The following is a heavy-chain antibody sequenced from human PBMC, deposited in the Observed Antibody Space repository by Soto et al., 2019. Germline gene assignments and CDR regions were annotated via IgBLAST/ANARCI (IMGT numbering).Heavy chain of an antibody. D-gene: IGHD1-1*01. CDR1: GVTFANYW. J-gene: IGHJ4*02. Sequence: GFLILPCAASGVTFANYWMHRIRQAPGKGLVWVSRINSDGSTTNYADSVKGRFTVSGDNAKNTVYLHMNSLRAEDTAVYYCTRDTTGPDDHWGQGTLVTVSS. V-gene: IGHV3-74*01. CDR3: TRDTTGPDDH. CDR2: INSDGSTT.